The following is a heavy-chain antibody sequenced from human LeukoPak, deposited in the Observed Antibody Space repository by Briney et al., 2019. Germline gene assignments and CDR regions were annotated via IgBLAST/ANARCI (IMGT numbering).Heavy chain of an antibody. CDR2: ISGSGGST. Sequence: PGGSLRLSCAASGFTFSSYAMSWVRQAPGKGLEWVSAISGSGGSTYYADSVKGRFTISRDNSKNTLYLQMNSLRAEDTAVYYCAKGTEIVVVTAIIGYWGQGTLVTVSS. V-gene: IGHV3-23*01. CDR1: GFTFSSYA. CDR3: AKGTEIVVVTAIIGY. D-gene: IGHD2-21*02. J-gene: IGHJ4*02.